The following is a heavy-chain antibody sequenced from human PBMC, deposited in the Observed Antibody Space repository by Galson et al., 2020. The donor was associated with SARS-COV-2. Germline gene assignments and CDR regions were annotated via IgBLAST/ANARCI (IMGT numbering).Heavy chain of an antibody. CDR3: ARALAAGQLLLGWVDP. CDR1: GGSFSGYY. Sequence: SETLSLTCAVYGGSFSGYYWSWIRQPPGKGLEWIGEINHSGSTNYNPSLKSRVTISVDTSKNQFSLKLSSVTAADTAVYYCARALAAGQLLLGWVDPWGQGTLVTVSS. CDR2: INHSGST. D-gene: IGHD6-13*01. J-gene: IGHJ5*02. V-gene: IGHV4-34*01.